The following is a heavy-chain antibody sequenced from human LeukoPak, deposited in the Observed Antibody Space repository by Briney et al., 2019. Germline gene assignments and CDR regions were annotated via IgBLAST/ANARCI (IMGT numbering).Heavy chain of an antibody. CDR2: YSGSGGST. D-gene: IGHD3-10*01. Sequence: TGGSLRLSCAASGFTFSIYAMSWVRQAPGKGLEWVLAYSGSGGSTYYADTVKGRFTISRDNSKNTLYLQMNSLRAEDTAVDYCVNPSNEIWFGEYYFDYWGQGTLVTVSS. J-gene: IGHJ4*02. CDR1: GFTFSIYA. V-gene: IGHV3-23*01. CDR3: VNPSNEIWFGEYYFDY.